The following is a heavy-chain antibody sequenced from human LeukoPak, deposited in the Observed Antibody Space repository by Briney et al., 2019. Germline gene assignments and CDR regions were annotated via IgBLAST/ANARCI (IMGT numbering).Heavy chain of an antibody. V-gene: IGHV3-7*01. D-gene: IGHD1-26*01. CDR2: IKEDGSEE. CDR3: ARGGIVTNFQY. CDR1: GFTFSRYW. J-gene: IGHJ1*01. Sequence: TGGSLRLSCAASGFTFSRYWMSWVRQAPGKGLEWVANIKEDGSEEYYVDSVKGRFTISRDNAKHSLYLQMNSLRDEDTAVYYCARGGIVTNFQYWGQGTLVTVSS.